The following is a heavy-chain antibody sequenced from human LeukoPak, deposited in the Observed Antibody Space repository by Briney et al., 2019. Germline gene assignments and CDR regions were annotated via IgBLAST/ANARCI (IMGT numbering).Heavy chain of an antibody. CDR3: ARLGFYSGSLQDAFDI. J-gene: IGHJ3*02. D-gene: IGHD1-26*01. CDR1: GFTFSSYW. CDR2: ITSDGSST. Sequence: GGSLRLSCAASGFTFSSYWMHWVRQAPGKGPAWVSRITSDGSSTSYADSVRGRFTISRDNAKNTLYLQMNSLRAEDTAVYYCARLGFYSGSLQDAFDIWGQGTMVTVSS. V-gene: IGHV3-74*01.